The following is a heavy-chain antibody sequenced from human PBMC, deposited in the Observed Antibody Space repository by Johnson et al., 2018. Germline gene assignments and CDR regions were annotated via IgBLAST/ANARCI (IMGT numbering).Heavy chain of an antibody. V-gene: IGHV3-23*04. D-gene: IGHD2-8*01. CDR2: IIENGGDT. CDR3: SKRVSYGTNPDYYYLDV. J-gene: IGHJ6*03. Sequence: VQLVESGGGLVQPGGSLRLSCAASGFAFSRSPMIWVRQAPGMGLEWVSTIIENGGDTWYADSVKGRFTISRDNSKNTLSLLMNTMRPEDTALYYWSKRVSYGTNPDYYYLDVWGKGTTVTVSS. CDR1: GFAFSRSP.